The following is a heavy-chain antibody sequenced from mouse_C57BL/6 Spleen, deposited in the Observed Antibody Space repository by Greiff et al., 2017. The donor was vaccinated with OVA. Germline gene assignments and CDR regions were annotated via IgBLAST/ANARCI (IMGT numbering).Heavy chain of an antibody. CDR2: INPNNGGT. CDR3: ARAHYYFDY. J-gene: IGHJ2*01. V-gene: IGHV1-18*01. CDR1: GYTFTDYN. Sequence: DVQLVESGPELVKPGASVKIPCKASGYTFTDYNMDWVKQSHGKSLEWIGDINPNNGGTIYNQKFKGKATLTVDKSSSTAYMELRSLTSEDTAVYYCARAHYYFDYWGQGTTLTVSS.